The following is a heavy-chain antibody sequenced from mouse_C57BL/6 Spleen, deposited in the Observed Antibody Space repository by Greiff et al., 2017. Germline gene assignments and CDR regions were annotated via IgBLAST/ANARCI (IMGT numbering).Heavy chain of an antibody. CDR2: INPYNGDT. J-gene: IGHJ2*01. D-gene: IGHD1-1*01. V-gene: IGHV1-20*01. CDR3: ARSPLITTVVATDFDY. CDR1: GYSFTGYF. Sequence: VQLQQSGPELVKPGDSVKISCKASGYSFTGYFMNWVMQSHGKSLAWIGRINPYNGDTFYNQKFKGKATLTVDKSSSTAHMELRSLTSEDSAVYYCARSPLITTVVATDFDYWGQGTTLTVSS.